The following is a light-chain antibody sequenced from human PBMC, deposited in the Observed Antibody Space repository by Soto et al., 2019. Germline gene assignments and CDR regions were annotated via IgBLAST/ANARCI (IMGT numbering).Light chain of an antibody. CDR1: ISDVGGYNY. CDR3: SSYTSSSTRV. Sequence: QSALPQPASVSWSPGESITISCTGTISDVGGYNYVSWYQQHPVKSPKLMIYDVSNRPSVVSNRFSGSSSGNTASLTISGLQAEDEADYYCSSYTSSSTRVFGGGTKLTVL. CDR2: DVS. V-gene: IGLV2-14*01. J-gene: IGLJ3*02.